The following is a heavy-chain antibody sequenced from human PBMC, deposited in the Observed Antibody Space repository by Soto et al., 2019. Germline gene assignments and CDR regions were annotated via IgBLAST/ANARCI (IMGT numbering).Heavy chain of an antibody. CDR2: IYHSGST. CDR1: GGSISSSNW. V-gene: IGHV4-4*02. J-gene: IGHJ6*02. Sequence: SETLSLTCAVSGGSISSSNWWSWVRQPPGKGLEWIGEIYHSGSTNYNPSLKSRVTISVDKSKNQFSLKLSSVTAADTAVYYCARLLTMVRGVIRPYYGMDVWGQGTTVTVSS. CDR3: ARLLTMVRGVIRPYYGMDV. D-gene: IGHD3-10*01.